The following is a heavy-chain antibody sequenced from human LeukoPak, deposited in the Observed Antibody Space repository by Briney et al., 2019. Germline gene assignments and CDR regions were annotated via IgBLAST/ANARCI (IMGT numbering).Heavy chain of an antibody. D-gene: IGHD6-6*01. CDR1: GGYISYYY. CDR3: ARRGYGSSWGLDY. V-gene: IGHV4-59*08. CDR2: IYYSGTP. J-gene: IGHJ4*02. Sequence: SETLSLTCTVSGGYISYYYWSWIRQPPGKGLEWIGYIYYSGTPNYNPSLHSRVTISVDTSENQFSLKLSSVTAADTAVYYCARRGYGSSWGLDYWGQGTLVGV.